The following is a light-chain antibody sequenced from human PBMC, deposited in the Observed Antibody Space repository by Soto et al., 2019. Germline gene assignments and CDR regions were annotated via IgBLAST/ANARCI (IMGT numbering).Light chain of an antibody. J-gene: IGLJ3*02. CDR2: EVS. Sequence: QSVLTQPPSASGSPGQSVTISCTGTSSDIGGYDYVSWYQQHPGKTPKFMIYEVSKRPSGVPDRFSGSTSGNTASLTVSGLQAEDEADYYCVSYAGSNIWMFGGGTKLTVL. CDR3: VSYAGSNIWM. V-gene: IGLV2-8*01. CDR1: SSDIGGYDY.